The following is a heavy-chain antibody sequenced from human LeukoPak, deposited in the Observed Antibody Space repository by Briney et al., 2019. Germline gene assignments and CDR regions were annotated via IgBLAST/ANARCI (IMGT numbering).Heavy chain of an antibody. Sequence: GGSLRLSCAASGFTFSSYGMSWVRQAPGKGLEWVSTIVGRGGSTYYADSVKGRFTISRDNSKNTLYLQVNSLRAEDTAVYYCAKSRPYSSSWYYFDYWGQGTLVTVSA. D-gene: IGHD6-13*01. J-gene: IGHJ4*02. CDR3: AKSRPYSSSWYYFDY. CDR2: IVGRGGST. V-gene: IGHV3-23*01. CDR1: GFTFSSYG.